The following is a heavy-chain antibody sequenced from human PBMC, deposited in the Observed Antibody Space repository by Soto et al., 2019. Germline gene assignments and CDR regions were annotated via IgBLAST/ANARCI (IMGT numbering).Heavy chain of an antibody. CDR3: AKDGSSH. D-gene: IGHD1-26*01. CDR2: ISWNSGSI. V-gene: IGHV3-9*01. J-gene: IGHJ4*02. Sequence: TGGSLRLSCAASGFTFDDYAMHWVRQAPGKGLEWVSGISWNSGSIGYADSVKGRFTISRDNAKNSLYLQMNSLRAEDTALYYCAKDGSSHWGQGTLVTVSS. CDR1: GFTFDDYA.